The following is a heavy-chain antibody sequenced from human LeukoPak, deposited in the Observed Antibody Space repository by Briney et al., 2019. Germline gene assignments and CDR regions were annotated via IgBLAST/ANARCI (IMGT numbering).Heavy chain of an antibody. V-gene: IGHV4-39*01. CDR2: IYYSGST. CDR1: GGSISSSSYY. CDR3: ARSYWDSSNFDY. Sequence: SETLSLTCTVSGGSISSSSYYWGWIHQPPGKGLEWIGSIYYSGSTYYNPSLKSRVTISVDTSKNQFSLKLSSVTAADTAVYYCARSYWDSSNFDYWGQGTLVTVSS. J-gene: IGHJ4*02. D-gene: IGHD6-13*01.